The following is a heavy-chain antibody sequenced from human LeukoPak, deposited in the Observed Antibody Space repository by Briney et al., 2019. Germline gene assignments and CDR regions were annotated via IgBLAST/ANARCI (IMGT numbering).Heavy chain of an antibody. V-gene: IGHV3-23*01. CDR1: GFTFSTYA. CDR2: ISGNGGST. J-gene: IGHJ4*01. Sequence: GGSLRLSCAASGFTFSTYAMSWVRQAPGKGLEWVSVISGNGGSTYYADSVKGRFTISRDNSKDTLFLQMISLRAEDTAVYYCVGDFYGSGSYYFPDLYWGQGTLVTVSS. CDR3: VGDFYGSGSYYFPDLY. D-gene: IGHD3-10*01.